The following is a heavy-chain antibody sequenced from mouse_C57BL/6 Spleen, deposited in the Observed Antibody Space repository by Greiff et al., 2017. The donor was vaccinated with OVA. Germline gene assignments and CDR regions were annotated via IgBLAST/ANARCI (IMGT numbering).Heavy chain of an antibody. CDR3: ARRFYDYYEIDY. J-gene: IGHJ2*01. CDR1: GYTFTSYG. D-gene: IGHD2-4*01. CDR2: LYPRSGNT. Sequence: QVHVKQSGAELARPGASVKLSCKASGYTFTSYGLSWVKQRTGQGLEWIGELYPRSGNTYYNEKFKGKATLTADKSSSTAYMELRSLTSEDSAVYFCARRFYDYYEIDYWGQGTTLTVSS. V-gene: IGHV1-81*01.